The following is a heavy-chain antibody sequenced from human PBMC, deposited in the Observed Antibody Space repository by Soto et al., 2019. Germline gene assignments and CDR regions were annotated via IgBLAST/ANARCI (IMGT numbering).Heavy chain of an antibody. CDR3: AREDGDPHFDY. CDR1: GGTFSSYA. CDR2: IIPILGTA. Sequence: ASVKVSCKASGGTFSSYAISWVRQAPGQGLEWMGGIIPILGTANYAQKFQGRVTITADESTSTAYMELSSLRSEDTAVYYCAREDGDPHFDYWGQGTLVTVSS. V-gene: IGHV1-69*13. D-gene: IGHD4-17*01. J-gene: IGHJ4*02.